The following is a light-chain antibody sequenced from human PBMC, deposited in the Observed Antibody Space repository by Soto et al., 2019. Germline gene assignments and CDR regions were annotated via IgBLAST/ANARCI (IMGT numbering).Light chain of an antibody. CDR3: SLYASTNTFM. CDR2: EAT. J-gene: IGLJ3*02. V-gene: IGLV2-23*02. CDR1: SSDIGRYNL. Sequence: QSALTQPASVSGYPGQSITISCTGTSSDIGRYNLVSWYQQHPGKPPKLMIYEATKRPSGVSNRFSGSKSGNTASLTISGLQAEDEADYYCSLYASTNTFMFGGGTKLTVL.